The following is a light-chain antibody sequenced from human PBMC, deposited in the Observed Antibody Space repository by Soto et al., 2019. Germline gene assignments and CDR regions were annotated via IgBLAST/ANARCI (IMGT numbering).Light chain of an antibody. J-gene: IGLJ2*01. CDR3: QSYDSSLRGVV. Sequence: QSVLTQPPSVSGAPGQRVTISCTGSSSNIGAGYDVHWYQQLPGTAPKLLISGNSNRPSGVPDRFSGSKSGTSASLAITGLQAEDEADYYCQSYDSSLRGVVFGGGTKGTVL. CDR2: GNS. CDR1: SSNIGAGYD. V-gene: IGLV1-40*01.